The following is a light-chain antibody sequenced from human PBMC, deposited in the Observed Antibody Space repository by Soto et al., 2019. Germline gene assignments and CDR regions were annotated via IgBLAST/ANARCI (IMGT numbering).Light chain of an antibody. V-gene: IGKV3-20*01. CDR1: QSVSSSQ. CDR2: GAS. J-gene: IGKJ2*01. Sequence: EIVLTQSPGTLSLSPGERATLSCRASQSVSSSQLAWYQQKPGQAPRLLIYGASTTATGIPDRFSGGGSGTDFTLTISRLEPEDFAVYYCQQFGSSPEYTFDQGTKLEVK. CDR3: QQFGSSPEYT.